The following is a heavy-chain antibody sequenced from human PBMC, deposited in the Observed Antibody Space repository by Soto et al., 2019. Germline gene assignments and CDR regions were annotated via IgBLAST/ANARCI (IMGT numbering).Heavy chain of an antibody. D-gene: IGHD1-1*01. V-gene: IGHV4-4*07. CDR1: GASISGYY. J-gene: IGHJ5*02. CDR3: VRDGTKTLRDWFDP. Sequence: PSETLSLTCTVSGASISGYYWSWLRKSAGKGLEWIGRIYAPGTTDYNPSLKSRVMMSVDTSKKQFSLKLRSVTAADTAVYYCVRDGTKTLRDWFDPWGQGISVTVSS. CDR2: IYAPGTT.